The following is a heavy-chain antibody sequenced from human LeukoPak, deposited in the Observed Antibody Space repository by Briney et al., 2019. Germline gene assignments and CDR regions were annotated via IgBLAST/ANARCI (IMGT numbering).Heavy chain of an antibody. CDR3: ARGRSYYDGSDYHETGFDY. CDR2: IIPIFGTA. J-gene: IGHJ4*02. D-gene: IGHD3-22*01. V-gene: IGHV1-69*13. CDR1: GGTFSSYA. Sequence: SVKVSCKASGGTFSSYAISWVRQAPGQGLEWMGGIIPIFGTANYAQKFQGRVTITADESTSTAYMELSGLRSDDTALYFCARGRSYYDGSDYHETGFDYWGQGTLVTVSS.